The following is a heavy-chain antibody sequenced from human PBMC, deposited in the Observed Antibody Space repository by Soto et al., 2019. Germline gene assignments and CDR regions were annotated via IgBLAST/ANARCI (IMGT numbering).Heavy chain of an antibody. CDR1: GGSISSGGYY. CDR3: ARQSGAEGDTARNGYFDY. D-gene: IGHD5-18*01. Sequence: SETLSLTCTVSGGSISSGGYYWSWIRQHPGKGLEWIGYIYYSGSTYYNPSLKSRVTISVDTSKNQFSLKLSSVTAADTAVYYCARQSGAEGDTARNGYFDYWGQGTLVAVSS. J-gene: IGHJ4*02. CDR2: IYYSGST. V-gene: IGHV4-31*03.